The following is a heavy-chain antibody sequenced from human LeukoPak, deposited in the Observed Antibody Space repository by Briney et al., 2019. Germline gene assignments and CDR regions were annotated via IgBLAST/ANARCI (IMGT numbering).Heavy chain of an antibody. D-gene: IGHD1-26*01. V-gene: IGHV4-4*07. Sequence: SETLSLTCSISGDSISVSYWSWLRLPAGKGLEWIGRIYTSGRTNYNLALKGRVTMSVDTSKNQFSLKLTSVTAADTAVYYCARESGTIMNVGGPTRFDPWGQGILVIVSS. CDR2: IYTSGRT. J-gene: IGHJ5*02. CDR3: ARESGTIMNVGGPTRFDP. CDR1: GDSISVSY.